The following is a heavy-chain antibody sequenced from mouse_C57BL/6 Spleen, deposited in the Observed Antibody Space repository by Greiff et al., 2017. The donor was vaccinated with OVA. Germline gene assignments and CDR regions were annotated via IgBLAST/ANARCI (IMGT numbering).Heavy chain of an antibody. V-gene: IGHV1-82*01. CDR1: GYAFSSSW. Sequence: VQLQQSGPELVKPGASVKISCKASGYAFSSSWMNWVKQRPGKGLEWIGRIYPGDGDTNYNGKFKGKATLTADKSSSTAYMQLSSLTSEDSAVYFCARAQLGQGYFDYWGQGTTLTVSS. CDR3: ARAQLGQGYFDY. D-gene: IGHD4-1*02. CDR2: IYPGDGDT. J-gene: IGHJ2*01.